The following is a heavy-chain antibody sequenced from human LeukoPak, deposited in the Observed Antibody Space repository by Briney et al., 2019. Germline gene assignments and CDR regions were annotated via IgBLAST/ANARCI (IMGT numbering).Heavy chain of an antibody. D-gene: IGHD3-16*01. V-gene: IGHV3-23*01. J-gene: IGHJ4*02. CDR1: GFTFNNYA. Sequence: GGSLRLSCAASGFTFNNYAMSWVRQAPGKGLEWVSAISGSGGSTYYADSVKGRFSISRDNSKNTLYLQMNSLRAEDMALYHCANGGLAGAIDYWGQGTLVTVSS. CDR2: ISGSGGST. CDR3: ANGGLAGAIDY.